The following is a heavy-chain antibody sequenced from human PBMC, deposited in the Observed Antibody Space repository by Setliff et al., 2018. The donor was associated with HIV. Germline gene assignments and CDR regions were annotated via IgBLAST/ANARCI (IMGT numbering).Heavy chain of an antibody. V-gene: IGHV1-46*01. CDR3: ARGPDTAMVIDY. CDR2: INPNGGTT. CDR1: GGTFSNYA. J-gene: IGHJ4*02. D-gene: IGHD5-18*01. Sequence: ASVKVSCKASGGTFSNYAIGWVRQAPGQGLEWMGIINPNGGTTGYAQMFQGRVTMTRDTSASTVYMELSSLRSEDTAVYYCARGPDTAMVIDYWGQGTLVTVSS.